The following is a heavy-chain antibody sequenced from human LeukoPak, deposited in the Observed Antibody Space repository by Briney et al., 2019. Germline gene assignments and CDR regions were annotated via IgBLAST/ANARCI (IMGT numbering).Heavy chain of an antibody. CDR2: IYHSGST. CDR1: GYSISSGYY. Sequence: SETLSLTCTVSGYSISSGYYWGWIRQPPGKGLEWIGSIYHSGSTYYNPSLKSRVTISVDTSKNQFSLKLSSVTAADTAVYYCAIEFATMVRGVIHRHLDYWGQGTLVTVSS. J-gene: IGHJ4*02. D-gene: IGHD3-10*01. CDR3: AIEFATMVRGVIHRHLDY. V-gene: IGHV4-38-2*02.